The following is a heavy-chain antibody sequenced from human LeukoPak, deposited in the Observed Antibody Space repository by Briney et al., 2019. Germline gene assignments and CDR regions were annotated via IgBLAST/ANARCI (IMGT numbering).Heavy chain of an antibody. CDR2: IYHSGST. J-gene: IGHJ4*02. CDR1: GYSISSGYY. CDR3: ARQDYYDSSGPTDYFDY. V-gene: IGHV4-38-2*01. Sequence: SETLSLTCAVSGYSISSGYYWGWIRQPPGKGLEWIGSIYHSGSTYYNPSLKSRVTTSVDTSKNQFSLKLSSVTAADTAVYYCARQDYYDSSGPTDYFDYWGQGTLVTVSS. D-gene: IGHD3-22*01.